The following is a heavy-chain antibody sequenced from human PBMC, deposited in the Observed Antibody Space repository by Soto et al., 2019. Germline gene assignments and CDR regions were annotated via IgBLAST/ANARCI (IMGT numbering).Heavy chain of an antibody. CDR2: ISGSGGST. V-gene: IGHV3-23*01. CDR1: GFTFSSYA. Sequence: EVQLLESGGGLVQPGGSLRLSGAASGFTFSSYAMSWVRQAPGKGLEWVSAISGSGGSTYYADSVKGRFTISRDNSKNTLYLQMNSLRAEDTAVYYCAKAIAVAGVYFDYWGQGTLVTVSS. CDR3: AKAIAVAGVYFDY. D-gene: IGHD6-19*01. J-gene: IGHJ4*02.